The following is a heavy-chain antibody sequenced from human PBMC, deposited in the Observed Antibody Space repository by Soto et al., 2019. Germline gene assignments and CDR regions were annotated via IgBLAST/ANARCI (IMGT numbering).Heavy chain of an antibody. CDR2: INHSGST. CDR1: GGSFSGYY. CDR3: ARGQDSSWYQDWFDP. Sequence: LSLTCAVYGGSFSGYYWSWIRQPPGKGLEWIGEINHSGSTNYNPSLKSRVTISVDTSKNQFSLKLSSVTAADTAVYYCARGQDSSWYQDWFDPWGQGTLVTSPQ. V-gene: IGHV4-34*01. J-gene: IGHJ5*02. D-gene: IGHD6-13*01.